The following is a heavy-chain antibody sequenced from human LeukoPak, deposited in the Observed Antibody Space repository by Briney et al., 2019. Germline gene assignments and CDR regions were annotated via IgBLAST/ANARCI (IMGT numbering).Heavy chain of an antibody. CDR2: IYYSGST. V-gene: IGHV4-59*01. CDR3: ARDTGVVVGYFQH. J-gene: IGHJ1*01. Sequence: SETLSLTCTVSGGSISTYYWSWIRQPPGKGLEWIGYIYYSGSTSYNPSLKSRITISVDTFKDQFSLKLSSVTAADTAVYYCARDTGVVVGYFQHWGQGTLVTVSS. CDR1: GGSISTYY. D-gene: IGHD2-15*01.